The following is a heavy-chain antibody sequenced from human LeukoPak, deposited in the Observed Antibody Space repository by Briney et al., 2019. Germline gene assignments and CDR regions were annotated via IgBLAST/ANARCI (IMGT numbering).Heavy chain of an antibody. J-gene: IGHJ4*02. CDR3: ARGLYSGYDGSIDY. CDR1: GGSISSYY. Sequence: SETLSLTCTVSGGSISSYYWSWIRQPAGKGLEWIGRIYTSGSTNYNPSLKSRVTMSVDTSKNQFSLKLSSVTAADTAVYYCARGLYSGYDGSIDYWGQGTLVTVSS. CDR2: IYTSGST. D-gene: IGHD5-12*01. V-gene: IGHV4-4*07.